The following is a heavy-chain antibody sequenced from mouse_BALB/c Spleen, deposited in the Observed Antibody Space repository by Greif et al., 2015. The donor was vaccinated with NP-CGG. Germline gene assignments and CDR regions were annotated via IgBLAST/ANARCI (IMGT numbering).Heavy chain of an antibody. Sequence: VQLPQSGAELVKPGAPVKLSCKASGYTFTSYWINWVKQRPGRGLEWLGRIDPSDSETHYNQKFKDKATLTVDKSSSTAYIQRSSMTSEDSAGEDCARGGNYDYFDYWGQGTTLTVSS. CDR2: IDPSDSET. CDR1: GYTFTSYW. J-gene: IGHJ2*01. D-gene: IGHD2-1*01. V-gene: IGHV1S72*01. CDR3: ARGGNYDYFDY.